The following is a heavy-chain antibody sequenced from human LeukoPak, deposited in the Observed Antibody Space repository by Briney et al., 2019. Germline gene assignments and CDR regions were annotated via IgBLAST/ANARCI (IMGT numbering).Heavy chain of an antibody. D-gene: IGHD3-22*01. CDR3: ARVGITMIGHDSFGI. CDR2: INPSGGST. CDR1: GHTLTIYY. V-gene: IGHV1-46*01. Sequence: GAPLRVSCTPSGHTLTIYYLHSVRQAPAQGLKWTGIINPSGGSTTYARKFQGRVTMTRDTSTSTVYMELSSLKSEDMAVYYCARVGITMIGHDSFGIWGPGTMVSVSS. J-gene: IGHJ3*02.